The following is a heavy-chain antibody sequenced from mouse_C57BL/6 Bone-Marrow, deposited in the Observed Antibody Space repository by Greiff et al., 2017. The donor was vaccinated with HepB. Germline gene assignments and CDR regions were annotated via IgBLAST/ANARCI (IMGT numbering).Heavy chain of an antibody. Sequence: QVQLQQSGAELARPGASVKLSCKASGYTFTSYGISWVKQRTGQGLEWIGEIYPRSGNTYYNEKLKGKATLTADKSSSTAYMELRSLTSEDSAVYFCARSTLGYAMDYWGQGTSVTVSS. J-gene: IGHJ4*01. CDR3: ARSTLGYAMDY. CDR2: IYPRSGNT. CDR1: GYTFTSYG. D-gene: IGHD4-1*01. V-gene: IGHV1-81*01.